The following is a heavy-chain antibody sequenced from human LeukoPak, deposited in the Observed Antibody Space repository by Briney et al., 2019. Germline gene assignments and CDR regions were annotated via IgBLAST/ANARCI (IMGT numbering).Heavy chain of an antibody. CDR1: GFTFSSYW. D-gene: IGHD6-25*01. V-gene: IGHV3-74*01. CDR2: ST. J-gene: IGHJ2*01. CDR3: ARGPPWYFDL. Sequence: PGGSLRLSCAASGFTFSSYWMSWVRQAPGKGLVWVSRSTAYADSVKGRFTISRDNAKNTLYLQMNSLTAEDTAVYYCARGPPWYFDLWGRGTLVTVSS.